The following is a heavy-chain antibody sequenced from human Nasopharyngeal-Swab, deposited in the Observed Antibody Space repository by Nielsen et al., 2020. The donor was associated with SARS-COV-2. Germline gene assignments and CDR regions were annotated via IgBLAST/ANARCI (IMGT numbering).Heavy chain of an antibody. J-gene: IGHJ4*02. V-gene: IGHV1-3*01. CDR2: INAGNGNT. CDR3: ARDRAGGNGYFDY. D-gene: IGHD5-24*01. Sequence: WARQAAGQRLEWMGWINAGNGNTKYSQKFQGRVTITRDTSASTAYMELSSLRSEDTAVYYCARDRAGGNGYFDYWGQGTLVTVSS.